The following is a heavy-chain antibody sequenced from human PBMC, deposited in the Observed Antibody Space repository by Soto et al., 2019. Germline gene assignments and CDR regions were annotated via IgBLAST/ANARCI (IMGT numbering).Heavy chain of an antibody. V-gene: IGHV1-69*13. J-gene: IGHJ4*02. D-gene: IGHD3-22*01. CDR2: IIPIFGTA. Sequence: GASVKVSCKASGCTFSIYAISWVRQAPGQGLEWMGGIIPIFGTANYAQKFQGRVTITADESTSTAYMELSSLRSEDTAVYYCAREDSSGSFDYWGQGTLVTVSS. CDR1: GCTFSIYA. CDR3: AREDSSGSFDY.